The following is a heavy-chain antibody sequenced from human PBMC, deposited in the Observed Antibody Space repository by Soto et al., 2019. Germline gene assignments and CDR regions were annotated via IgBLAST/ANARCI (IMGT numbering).Heavy chain of an antibody. J-gene: IGHJ4*02. V-gene: IGHV4-34*01. D-gene: IGHD6-19*01. Sequence: SETLSLTCAVYGESFSGYIWTWIRQTPGKGLQWIGQINHSGSASYNPSLKSRVTISVHTSNSQFSLELSSVTAADTAVYYCARGLITGSHYSGGWYYFDSWDQGTQVTVSS. CDR1: GESFSGYI. CDR2: INHSGSA. CDR3: ARGLITGSHYSGGWYYFDS.